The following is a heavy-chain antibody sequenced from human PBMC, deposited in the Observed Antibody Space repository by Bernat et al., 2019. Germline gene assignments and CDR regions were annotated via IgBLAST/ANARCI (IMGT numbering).Heavy chain of an antibody. CDR1: GGSISSYY. CDR2: IYYNGST. CDR3: ARGAPSVRGGSGSLQYWYFDL. D-gene: IGHD3-10*01. J-gene: IGHJ2*01. V-gene: IGHV4-59*01. Sequence: QVQLHESGPGLVKPSETLSLTCTVSGGSISSYYWSWIRQPPGKGLEWIGYIYYNGSTNYNPSLKSRVTISVDTSKNQSSLKLSSVTAADTAVYYCARGAPSVRGGSGSLQYWYFDLWGQGTLVTVSS.